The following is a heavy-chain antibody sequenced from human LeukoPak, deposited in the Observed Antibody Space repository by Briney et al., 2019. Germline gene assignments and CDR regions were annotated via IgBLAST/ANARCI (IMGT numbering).Heavy chain of an antibody. Sequence: GGSLRLSCAASGFTVSSNYMSWVRQAPGKGLEWVSVIYSGGSTYYADSVKGRFTISRDNSKNTLYLQMNSLRAEDTAVYYCARSVAVAGTFQHWGWGTLVTVSS. CDR1: GFTVSSNY. CDR3: ARSVAVAGTFQH. CDR2: IYSGGST. J-gene: IGHJ1*01. D-gene: IGHD6-19*01. V-gene: IGHV3-53*01.